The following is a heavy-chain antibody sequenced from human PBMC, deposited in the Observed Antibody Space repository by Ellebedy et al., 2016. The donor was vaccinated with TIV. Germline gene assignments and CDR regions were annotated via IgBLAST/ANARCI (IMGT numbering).Heavy chain of an antibody. Sequence: SETLSLXCAASGWSFSGYYWSWIRQPPGKGLEWIGEINHSGSTNYNPSLKSRVTISVDTSKNQFSLKLSSVTAADTAVYYCARGRGGSCYGYWGQGTLVTVSS. V-gene: IGHV4-34*01. CDR3: ARGRGGSCYGY. J-gene: IGHJ4*02. D-gene: IGHD2-15*01. CDR1: GWSFSGYY. CDR2: INHSGST.